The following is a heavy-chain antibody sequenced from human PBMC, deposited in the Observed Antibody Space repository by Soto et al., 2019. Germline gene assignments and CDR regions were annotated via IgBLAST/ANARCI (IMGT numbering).Heavy chain of an antibody. J-gene: IGHJ4*02. D-gene: IGHD3-9*01. Sequence: GSLRLSCAASGFTCSTYSMNWVRQAPGKGLEWVSYISSSSSTIFYTDSVKGRFTVSRDNAKNSLYLQMNSLRAEDTAVYYCARDPHYDILTGYPHLFDYWGQGTLVTVSS. CDR2: ISSSSSTI. CDR3: ARDPHYDILTGYPHLFDY. V-gene: IGHV3-48*01. CDR1: GFTCSTYS.